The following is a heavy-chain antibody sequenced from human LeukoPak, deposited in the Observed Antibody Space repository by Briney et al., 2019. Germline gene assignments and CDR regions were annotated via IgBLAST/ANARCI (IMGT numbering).Heavy chain of an antibody. Sequence: SETLSLTCALSGYSISSGYYWGWIRQPPGKGLEWIGSIYHSGSTYYNPSLKSRVTISVDTSKNQFSLKLSSVTAADTAVYYCARSYGSGSYKWFDPWGQGTLVTVSS. CDR3: ARSYGSGSYKWFDP. V-gene: IGHV4-38-2*01. D-gene: IGHD3-10*01. J-gene: IGHJ5*02. CDR1: GYSISSGYY. CDR2: IYHSGST.